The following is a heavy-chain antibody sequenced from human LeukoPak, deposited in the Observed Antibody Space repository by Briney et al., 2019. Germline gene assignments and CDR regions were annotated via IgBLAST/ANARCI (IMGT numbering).Heavy chain of an antibody. CDR1: GFNFSSYS. D-gene: IGHD6-13*01. CDR2: TSSSSSFI. J-gene: IGHJ4*02. CDR3: ARGYSSSWYLD. Sequence: AGGSLRLSCAGSGFNFSSYSMSWVRQAPWKGLEFVSSTSSSSSFIYYADSVKGRFTISRDNAKKSLSLQMNSLRADDTAVYYCARGYSSSWYLDWGQGTLVTVSS. V-gene: IGHV3-21*01.